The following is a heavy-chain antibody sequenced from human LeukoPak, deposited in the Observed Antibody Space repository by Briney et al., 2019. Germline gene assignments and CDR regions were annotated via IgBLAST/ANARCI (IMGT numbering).Heavy chain of an antibody. CDR2: ISANSGKT. Sequence: ASVKVSRKASGYNFTDTGISWVRQAPGEGLEWMGWISANSGKTNYAQRFQGRVTMTRETSSSTVYMELRSLRSDDADVYFCARDKNDRFDYWGQGTLVSVTS. CDR3: ARDKNDRFDY. CDR1: GYNFTDTG. D-gene: IGHD2/OR15-2a*01. V-gene: IGHV1-18*01. J-gene: IGHJ4*02.